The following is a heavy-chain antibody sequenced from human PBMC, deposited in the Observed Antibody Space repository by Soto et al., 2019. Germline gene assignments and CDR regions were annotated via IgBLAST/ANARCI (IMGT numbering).Heavy chain of an antibody. J-gene: IGHJ3*02. CDR1: AFTFSESW. D-gene: IGHD3-10*01. V-gene: IGHV3-7*03. Sequence: EVHLVESGGGLVQPGGSLRLSCAASAFTFSESWMTWVRQAPGTGLEWVADINADGSNVKYGDSAKGRFTISRDNPSNSRYLQMNSLRVGDSAVYYCARDPAKTSGWGAFDIGGKGTTVIVSS. CDR3: ARDPAKTSGWGAFDI. CDR2: INADGSNV.